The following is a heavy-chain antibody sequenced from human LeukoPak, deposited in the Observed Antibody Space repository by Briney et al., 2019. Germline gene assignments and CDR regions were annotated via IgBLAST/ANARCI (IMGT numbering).Heavy chain of an antibody. CDR3: AKDRLRIVVVPAALGGFDP. Sequence: GGSLRLSCAASGFTFSTYGMHWVRQAPGKGLEWVAFIRNDGNNKYYADSVKGRFTISRDNSKNTLYLQMNSLRAEDTAVYYCAKDRLRIVVVPAALGGFDPWGQGTLVTVSS. J-gene: IGHJ5*02. CDR2: IRNDGNNK. D-gene: IGHD2-2*01. CDR1: GFTFSTYG. V-gene: IGHV3-30*02.